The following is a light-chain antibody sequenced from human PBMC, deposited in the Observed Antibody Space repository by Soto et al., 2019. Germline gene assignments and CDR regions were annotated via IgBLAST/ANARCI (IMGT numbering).Light chain of an antibody. V-gene: IGLV2-8*01. CDR1: SSDIGRFNF. CDR2: EVT. CDR3: SSYTGSRDPYV. J-gene: IGLJ1*01. Sequence: QSVLTQPASASGSPGQSVTISCTGTSSDIGRFNFVSWYQQHPGKAPKLLIYEVTKRPSGVPDRFSGSKSGNAASLTVSELQGEDEADYFCSSYTGSRDPYVFGTGTKVTVL.